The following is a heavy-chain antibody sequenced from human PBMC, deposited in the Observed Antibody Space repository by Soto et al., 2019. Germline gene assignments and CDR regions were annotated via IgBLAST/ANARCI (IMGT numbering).Heavy chain of an antibody. J-gene: IGHJ6*02. Sequence: QVQLVQSGAEVKKPGSSVKVSCKASGGTFSSYAISWVRQAPGQGLEWMGGIIPIFGTANYAQKFQGRVTITADESTSTAYTELSSLRSEDTAVYYCARDRIVVVVAATRSYYYYGMDVWGQGTLVTVSS. CDR2: IIPIFGTA. CDR3: ARDRIVVVVAATRSYYYYGMDV. D-gene: IGHD2-15*01. CDR1: GGTFSSYA. V-gene: IGHV1-69*01.